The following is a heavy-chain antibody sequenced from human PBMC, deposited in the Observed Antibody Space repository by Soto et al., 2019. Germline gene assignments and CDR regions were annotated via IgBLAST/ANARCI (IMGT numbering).Heavy chain of an antibody. D-gene: IGHD4-17*01. J-gene: IGHJ4*02. CDR1: GFTFSSYA. V-gene: IGHV3-23*01. CDR3: AKPKGPSTVTRGFYFDY. CDR2: ISGSGGST. Sequence: GGSLRLSCAASGFTFSSYAMSWVRQAPGKGLEWVSAISGSGGSTYYADSVKGRFTISRDNSKNTLYLQMNSLRAEDTAVYYCAKPKGPSTVTRGFYFDYGGQRTLVTVSS.